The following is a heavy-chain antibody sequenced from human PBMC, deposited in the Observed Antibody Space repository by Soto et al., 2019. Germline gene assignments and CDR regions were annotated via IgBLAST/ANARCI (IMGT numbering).Heavy chain of an antibody. CDR3: VKYTVTEDLGES. J-gene: IGHJ1*01. V-gene: IGHV3-23*01. Sequence: EVQLLESGGDVVRPGGSLRLSCAASGFTFSSYAMGWVRQAPGKGLEWVAGVSRAGTYTFYADSVRGRFSISRDNSRDTGDLDMNALRGDDTAVYFCVKYTVTEDLGESWGQGTLVSVSS. CDR1: GFTFSSYA. D-gene: IGHD3-16*01. CDR2: VSRAGTYT.